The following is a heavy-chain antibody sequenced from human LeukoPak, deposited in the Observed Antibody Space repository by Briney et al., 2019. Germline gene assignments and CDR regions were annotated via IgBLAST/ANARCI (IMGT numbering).Heavy chain of an antibody. J-gene: IGHJ6*02. D-gene: IGHD6-13*01. Sequence: PGRPLRLSCAASGFTFSSYAMHWVRQAPGKGLEWVAVISYDGSNKYYADSVKGRFTISRDNSKNTLYLQMNSLRAEDTAVYYCARDPNSSSWYTHYYGMDVWGQGTTVTVSS. V-gene: IGHV3-30-3*01. CDR1: GFTFSSYA. CDR3: ARDPNSSSWYTHYYGMDV. CDR2: ISYDGSNK.